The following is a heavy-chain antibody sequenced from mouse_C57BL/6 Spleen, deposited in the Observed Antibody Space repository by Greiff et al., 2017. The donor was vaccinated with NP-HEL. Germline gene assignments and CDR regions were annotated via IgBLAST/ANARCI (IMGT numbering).Heavy chain of an antibody. CDR1: GYTFTDYY. D-gene: IGHD1-1*01. Sequence: EVQLQESGPELVKPGASVKISCKASGYTFTDYYMNWVKQSHGKSLEWLGDINPNNGGTSYNQKFKGKATLTVDKSSSTAYMELRSLTSEDSTVYYCARGYYGSSPYYYAMDYWGQGTSVTVSS. J-gene: IGHJ4*01. V-gene: IGHV1-26*01. CDR2: INPNNGGT. CDR3: ARGYYGSSPYYYAMDY.